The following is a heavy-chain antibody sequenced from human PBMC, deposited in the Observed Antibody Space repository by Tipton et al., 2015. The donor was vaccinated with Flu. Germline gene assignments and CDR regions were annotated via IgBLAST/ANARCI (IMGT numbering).Heavy chain of an antibody. CDR2: ISRNSTYK. J-gene: IGHJ4*02. CDR3: ARDGSRNTGFL. V-gene: IGHV3-21*06. Sequence: GYYWNWVRQAPGKGLEWVSLISRNSTYKYYTDSVRGRFIISRDNTKGTMYLQMNRLRVEDTGTYYCARDGSRNTGFLWGQGTLVTVSS. D-gene: IGHD5-12*01. CDR1: GYY.